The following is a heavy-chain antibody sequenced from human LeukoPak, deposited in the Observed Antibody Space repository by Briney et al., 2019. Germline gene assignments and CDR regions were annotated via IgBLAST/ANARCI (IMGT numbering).Heavy chain of an antibody. D-gene: IGHD3-3*01. CDR2: IYYSGST. CDR3: ARLPITIAGRYYFDY. Sequence: SETLSLTCTVSGGSISSGDYYWSWIRQPPGKGLEWIGYIYYSGSTYYNPSLKSRVTISVDTSKNQFSLKLSSVTAADTAVYYCARLPITIAGRYYFDYWGQGTLVTVSS. V-gene: IGHV4-30-4*01. J-gene: IGHJ4*02. CDR1: GGSISSGDYY.